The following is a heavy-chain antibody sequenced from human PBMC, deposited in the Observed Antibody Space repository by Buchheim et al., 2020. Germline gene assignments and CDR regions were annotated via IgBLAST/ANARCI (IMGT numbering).Heavy chain of an antibody. CDR1: GFTFSSYG. CDR3: ARMECSSTSCYSYYYYGMDV. Sequence: QVQLVESGGGVVQPGRSLRLSCAASGFTFSSYGMHWVRQAPGKGLEWVAVIWYDGSNKYYADSVKGRFTISRDNSKNTLYLQMNSLRAEDTAVYYCARMECSSTSCYSYYYYGMDVWGQGTT. CDR2: IWYDGSNK. J-gene: IGHJ6*02. V-gene: IGHV3-33*01. D-gene: IGHD2-2*01.